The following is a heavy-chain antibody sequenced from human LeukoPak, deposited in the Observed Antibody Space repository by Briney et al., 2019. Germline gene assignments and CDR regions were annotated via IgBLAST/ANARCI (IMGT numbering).Heavy chain of an antibody. J-gene: IGHJ4*02. V-gene: IGHV3-21*01. Sequence: GGSLLLSCAASGFTFSSYTMNWVRQAPGKGLEWVSSISGSSRHKYYADSVKGRFTISRDNAKNSLYLQMNSLRAEDTAVYYCARTANFAAGYYIDYWGQGTLVTVSS. CDR3: ARTANFAAGYYIDY. CDR2: ISGSSRHK. CDR1: GFTFSSYT. D-gene: IGHD6-13*01.